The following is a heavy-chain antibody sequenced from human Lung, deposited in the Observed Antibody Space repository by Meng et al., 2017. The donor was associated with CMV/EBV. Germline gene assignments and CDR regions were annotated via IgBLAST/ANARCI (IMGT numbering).Heavy chain of an antibody. CDR3: GRDYVNSIDH. J-gene: IGHJ4*02. D-gene: IGHD2/OR15-2a*01. Sequence: VQLVEPGGGVVQPGWSLRLSCATSGLTFGNYAMHWVRQAPGKGLEWLAFIGHDGNNEQYADSMKGRFTISRDNFNTVYLQMRSLRDEDTALHYCGRDYVNSIDHWGQGTLVTVSS. CDR2: IGHDGNNE. V-gene: IGHV3-30*02. CDR1: GLTFGNYA.